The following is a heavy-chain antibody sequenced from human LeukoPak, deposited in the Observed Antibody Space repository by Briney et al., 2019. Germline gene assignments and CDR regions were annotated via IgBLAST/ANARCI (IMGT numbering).Heavy chain of an antibody. CDR2: IIPIFGTA. V-gene: IGHV1-69*06. D-gene: IGHD3-22*01. CDR3: ARDYDSSGYYDYFDY. J-gene: IGHJ4*02. Sequence: RASVKVSCKASGGTFSSYAISWVRQAPGQGPEWMGGIIPIFGTANYAQKFQGRVTITADKSTSTAYMELSSLRSEDTAVYYCARDYDSSGYYDYFDYWGQGTLVTVSS. CDR1: GGTFSSYA.